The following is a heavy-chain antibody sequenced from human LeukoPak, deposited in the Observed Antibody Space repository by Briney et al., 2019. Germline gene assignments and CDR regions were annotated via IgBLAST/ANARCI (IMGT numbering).Heavy chain of an antibody. Sequence: GGSLRLSCVSSAFTFSSQWMHWVRQVPGRRPMWVSGINSEGKSTAYADSVKGRFTISRDNARNTMYLQMNSLRAEDTAVYYCASTPPERCSGHDSYPFFDYWGQGTLVTVSS. CDR1: AFTFSSQW. CDR2: INSEGKST. CDR3: ASTPPERCSGHDSYPFFDY. D-gene: IGHD2-8*02. V-gene: IGHV3-74*03. J-gene: IGHJ4*02.